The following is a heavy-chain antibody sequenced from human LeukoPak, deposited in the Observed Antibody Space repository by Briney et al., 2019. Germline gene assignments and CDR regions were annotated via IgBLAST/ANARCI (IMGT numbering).Heavy chain of an antibody. D-gene: IGHD3-10*01. J-gene: IGHJ5*02. CDR3: AKDQRFGELLFWFDP. V-gene: IGHV3-23*01. Sequence: GGSLRLSCAASGFTFSSYAMSWVRQAPGKGLEWVSAISGSGGSTYYADSVKGRFTISRDNCKSTLYLQMNSLRAEDTAVYYCAKDQRFGELLFWFDPWGQGTLVTVSS. CDR1: GFTFSSYA. CDR2: ISGSGGST.